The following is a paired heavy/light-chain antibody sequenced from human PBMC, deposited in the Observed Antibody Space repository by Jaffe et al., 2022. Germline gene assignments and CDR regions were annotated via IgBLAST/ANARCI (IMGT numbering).Heavy chain of an antibody. CDR2: INSGSTIT. CDR3: VRGDYRDY. V-gene: IGHV3-21*01. CDR1: GFSFGSNT. J-gene: IGHJ4*02. Sequence: EVQLVESGGGLVKPGGSLRLSCAASGFSFGSNTMNWVRQAPGKGLQYVASINSGSTITHYADSVYGRFTISRDNAKNSLYLQMNSLRAEDTAVYYCVRGDYRDYWGQGALVTVSS.
Light chain of an antibody. Sequence: QSVLTQPPSVSAAPGQKVTISCSGSSSNIGKNYVSWYQQVPGTAPKVLIYENNKRPSGIPDRFSGSKSGTSATLGLTGLQTGDEADYYCGTWDSSLSLWLFGGGTKLTVL. CDR1: SSNIGKNY. J-gene: IGLJ3*02. CDR3: GTWDSSLSLWL. V-gene: IGLV1-51*02. CDR2: ENN.